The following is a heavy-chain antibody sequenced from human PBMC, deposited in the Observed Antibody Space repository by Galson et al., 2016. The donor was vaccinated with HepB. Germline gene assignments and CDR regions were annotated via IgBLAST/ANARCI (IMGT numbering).Heavy chain of an antibody. D-gene: IGHD2-2*03. J-gene: IGHJ4*02. CDR3: ARSPTGFCSRTKCYGFNYLDR. CDR2: INAGNGNP. CDR1: GYTFISYV. Sequence: SVKVSCKASGYTFISYVIKWVRQAPGHRLEWMGWINAGNGNPHYSQKFQGRVIIDRDTSASTAYMELSSLRPEDTAIYYCARSPTGFCSRTKCYGFNYLDRWGQGTPVTVSS. V-gene: IGHV1-3*01.